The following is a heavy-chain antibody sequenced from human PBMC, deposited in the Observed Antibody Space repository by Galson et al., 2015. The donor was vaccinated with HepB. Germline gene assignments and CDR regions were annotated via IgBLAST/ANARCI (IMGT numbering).Heavy chain of an antibody. V-gene: IGHV1-69*04. CDR3: ARDQVRGVIIQRLNWFDP. CDR2: IIPILGIA. Sequence: SVKVSCKASGGTFSSYTISWVRQAPGQGLEWMGRIIPILGIANYAQKFQGRVTITADKSTSTAYMELSSLRSEDTAVYYCARDQVRGVIIQRLNWFDPWGQGTLVTVSS. J-gene: IGHJ5*02. D-gene: IGHD3-10*01. CDR1: GGTFSSYT.